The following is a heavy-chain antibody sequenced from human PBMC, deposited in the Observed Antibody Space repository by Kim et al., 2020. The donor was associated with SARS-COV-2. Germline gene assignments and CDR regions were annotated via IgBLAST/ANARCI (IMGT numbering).Heavy chain of an antibody. D-gene: IGHD6-13*01. V-gene: IGHV3-53*01. CDR2: FYVGGDT. CDR1: GFIVSSNY. J-gene: IGHJ4*02. Sequence: GGSLRLSCAASGFIVSSNYISWVRQAPGNGLEFVSGFYVGGDTYYTDSVKGRFTISRDTSKNTLYLQMNSLRAEDTAVYYCVRGASGRADAGMDYWGQGTLVTVSS. CDR3: VRGASGRADAGMDY.